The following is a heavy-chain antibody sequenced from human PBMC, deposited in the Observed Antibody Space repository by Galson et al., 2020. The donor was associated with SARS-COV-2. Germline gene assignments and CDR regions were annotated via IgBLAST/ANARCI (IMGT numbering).Heavy chain of an antibody. J-gene: IGHJ4*02. CDR2: ISARGDAT. CDR1: GFAFSTYA. CDR3: AKDYDILTGPI. V-gene: IGHV3-23*01. Sequence: GESLKISCAASGFAFSTYALSWVRQAPGRGLEWVSAISARGDATYYADSVKGRFTISRDNSKNTLYVQMNSLRAEDTAVYYCAKDYDILTGPIWGQGTLVTVSS. D-gene: IGHD3-9*01.